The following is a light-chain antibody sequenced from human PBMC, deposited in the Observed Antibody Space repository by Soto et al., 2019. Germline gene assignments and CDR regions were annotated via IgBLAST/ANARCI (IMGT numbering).Light chain of an antibody. Sequence: EIVMTQSPATLSVSPGERVTLSCRASQSVSSYLAWFQQKPGQAPRLLIYDASTRATGIPVRFSGSGSGTEFTLTISSLRSEDFGIYYCQQNKEWPGTFGQGTKVDI. V-gene: IGKV3-15*01. CDR1: QSVSSY. CDR3: QQNKEWPGT. CDR2: DAS. J-gene: IGKJ1*01.